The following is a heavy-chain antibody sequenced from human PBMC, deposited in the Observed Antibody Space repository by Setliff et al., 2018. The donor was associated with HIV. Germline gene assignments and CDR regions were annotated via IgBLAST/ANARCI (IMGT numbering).Heavy chain of an antibody. J-gene: IGHJ4*02. CDR2: FHYSGNT. Sequence: SETLSLTCTVSGGSISITSYYWAWIRQPPGKGLEWIASFHYSGNTYYTSSLKSRVTTSADTSKNQFSLRLSSVIATDTAVYFCATLHSSGWPYLTDYWGQGILVTVSS. D-gene: IGHD6-19*01. V-gene: IGHV4-39*01. CDR1: GGSISITSYY. CDR3: ATLHSSGWPYLTDY.